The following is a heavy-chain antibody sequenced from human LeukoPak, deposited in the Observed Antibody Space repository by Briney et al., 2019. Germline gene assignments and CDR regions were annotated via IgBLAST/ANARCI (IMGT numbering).Heavy chain of an antibody. CDR3: ARRGDGGRSFDY. V-gene: IGHV3-53*01. CDR2: IYSGGNT. J-gene: IGHJ4*02. D-gene: IGHD4-23*01. CDR1: GFTVSSNY. Sequence: GRSLRLSCAASGFTVSSNYLSWVRQAPGKGLEWVSVIYSGGNTYYADSVKGRFTISRDNSKNTLFLQMNSLRAEDTAVYYCARRGDGGRSFDYWGQGTLVTVSS.